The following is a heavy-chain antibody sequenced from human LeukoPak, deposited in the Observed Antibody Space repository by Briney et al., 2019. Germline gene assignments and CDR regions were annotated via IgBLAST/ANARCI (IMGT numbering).Heavy chain of an antibody. J-gene: IGHJ6*03. CDR2: IYSGGST. Sequence: YPGGSLRLSCAASEFSVGSNYMTWVRQAPGKGLEWVSLIYSGGSTYYADSVKGRFTISRDNSKNTLYLQVNSLRAEDTAVYYCAKLAPNLWFGELHYYYYYMDVWGKGTTVTISS. V-gene: IGHV3-53*01. CDR3: AKLAPNLWFGELHYYYYYMDV. D-gene: IGHD3-10*01. CDR1: EFSVGSNY.